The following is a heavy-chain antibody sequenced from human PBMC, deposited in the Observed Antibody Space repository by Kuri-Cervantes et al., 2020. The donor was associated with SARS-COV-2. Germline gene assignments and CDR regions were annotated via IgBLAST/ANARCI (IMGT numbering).Heavy chain of an antibody. V-gene: IGHV4-30-2*01. CDR2: IYHSGST. D-gene: IGHD2-2*01. J-gene: IGHJ2*01. Sequence: LRLSCTVSGGSISSGGYYWNWIRQPPGKGLEWIGYIYHSGSTYYNPSLKSRVTISVDRSKNQFSLKLSSVTAADTAVYYCARVRYCSSTSCRLGWYFGLWGRGTLVTVSS. CDR1: GGSISSGGYY. CDR3: ARVRYCSSTSCRLGWYFGL.